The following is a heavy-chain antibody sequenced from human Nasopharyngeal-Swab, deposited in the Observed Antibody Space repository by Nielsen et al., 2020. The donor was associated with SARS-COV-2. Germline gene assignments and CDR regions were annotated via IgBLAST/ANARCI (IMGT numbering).Heavy chain of an antibody. J-gene: IGHJ4*02. Sequence: WIRQPPGKGLEWVSYISSSGSTIYYADSVKGRFTISRDNAKNSLYLQMNSLRAEDAAVYYCARASVPVAIGVFGFDYWGQGTLVTVSS. V-gene: IGHV3-48*03. CDR2: ISSSGSTI. D-gene: IGHD2-2*01. CDR3: ARASVPVAIGVFGFDY.